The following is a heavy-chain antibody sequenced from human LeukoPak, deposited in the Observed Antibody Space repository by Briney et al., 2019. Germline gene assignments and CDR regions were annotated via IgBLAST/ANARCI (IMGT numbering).Heavy chain of an antibody. V-gene: IGHV4-39*07. Sequence: SETLSLTCTVSGGSISSSSFYWGWIRQPPGKGLEWIGNIYYNGFTYYNPSLKSRVTISVDTSKNQFSLKLSSLTAADTAVYYCARVDDFWSGFSALDYWGQGTLVTVSS. J-gene: IGHJ4*02. D-gene: IGHD3-3*01. CDR1: GGSISSSSFY. CDR3: ARVDDFWSGFSALDY. CDR2: IYYNGFT.